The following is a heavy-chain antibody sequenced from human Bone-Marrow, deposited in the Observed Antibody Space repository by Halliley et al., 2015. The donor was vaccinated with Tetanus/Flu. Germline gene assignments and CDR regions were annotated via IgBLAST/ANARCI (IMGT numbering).Heavy chain of an antibody. Sequence: GDNGQTNYAQKFQGRVTMTTDTSTTTAYMEVRSLKSDDTATYFCTRALDSRLCGADCPIMQHWGQGTLVSVSS. V-gene: IGHV1-18*01. CDR2: GDNGQT. CDR3: TRALDSRLCGADCPIMQH. D-gene: IGHD2-21*02. J-gene: IGHJ1*01.